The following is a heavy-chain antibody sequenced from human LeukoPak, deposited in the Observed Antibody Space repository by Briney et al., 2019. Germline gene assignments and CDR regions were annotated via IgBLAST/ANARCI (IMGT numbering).Heavy chain of an antibody. Sequence: PSETLSLTCAVYGGSFSDYYWSWIRQPPGKGLEWIGEINHSGSTNYNPSLKSRVSISIDTSKNQFSLKLSSVTAADTAIYYCAKDQNPTKWGQGALVTISS. CDR1: GGSFSDYY. CDR3: AKDQNPTK. J-gene: IGHJ4*02. V-gene: IGHV4-34*01. D-gene: IGHD1-14*01. CDR2: INHSGST.